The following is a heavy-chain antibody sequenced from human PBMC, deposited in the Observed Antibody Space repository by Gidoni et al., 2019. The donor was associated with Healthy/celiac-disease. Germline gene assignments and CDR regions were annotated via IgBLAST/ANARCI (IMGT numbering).Heavy chain of an antibody. CDR2: IYHSGST. V-gene: IGHV4-4*02. Sequence: QVQLQESGPGLVKPSGTLSLTCAVSGGSLSRSNWWSWVRQPPGKGLEWIGEIYHSGSTNYNPALKSRVTISVDKSKNQFSLKLSSVTAADTAVYYCAREGLRYFLLGTFYGMDVWGQGTTVTVSS. CDR1: GGSLSRSNW. D-gene: IGHD3-9*01. J-gene: IGHJ6*02. CDR3: AREGLRYFLLGTFYGMDV.